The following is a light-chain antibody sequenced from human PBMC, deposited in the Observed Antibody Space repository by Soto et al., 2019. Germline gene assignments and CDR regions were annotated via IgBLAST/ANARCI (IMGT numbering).Light chain of an antibody. CDR2: SPS. CDR1: RNIGTF. Sequence: DIQMTQSPYSLSAPVGDRVTITCRASRNIGTFLSWFQHKPGKAPKLLIYSPSTLQSGVPSRFSGSGSGTDFTLTISSLQPEDSATYFCQQSYSTPWTFGQGTKVEVK. J-gene: IGKJ1*01. V-gene: IGKV1-39*01. CDR3: QQSYSTPWT.